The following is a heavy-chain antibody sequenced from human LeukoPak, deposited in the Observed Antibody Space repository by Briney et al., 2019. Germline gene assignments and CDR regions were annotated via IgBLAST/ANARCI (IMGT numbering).Heavy chain of an antibody. Sequence: GASVKVSCKASGFTFTGYYIHWVRQAPGQGLELMGWINPNSGGTNYPQKCQGRVNMTRGTSISTAYMELRRLRSDETAVYYCARDPRSGRYYYYYSGMDVWGQGNTVSVSS. CDR3: ARDPRSGRYYYYYSGMDV. D-gene: IGHD3-10*01. CDR2: INPNSGGT. J-gene: IGHJ6*01. CDR1: GFTFTGYY. V-gene: IGHV1-2*02.